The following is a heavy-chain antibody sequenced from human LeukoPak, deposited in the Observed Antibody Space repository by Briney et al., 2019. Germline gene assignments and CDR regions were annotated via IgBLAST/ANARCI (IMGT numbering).Heavy chain of an antibody. CDR1: GFTFSSYS. Sequence: GGSLRLSCAASGFTFSSYSMNWVRQAPGKGLEWVSSISSSSSYIYYADSVKGRFTISRDNAKNSLYLQMNSLRAEDTAVYYCARGQYQLLSYFDYWGQGTLVTVSS. D-gene: IGHD2-2*01. CDR2: ISSSSSYI. J-gene: IGHJ4*02. V-gene: IGHV3-21*01. CDR3: ARGQYQLLSYFDY.